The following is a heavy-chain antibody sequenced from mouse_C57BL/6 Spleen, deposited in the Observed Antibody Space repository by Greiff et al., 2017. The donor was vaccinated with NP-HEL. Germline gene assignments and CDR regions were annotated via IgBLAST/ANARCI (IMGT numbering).Heavy chain of an antibody. CDR3: ARSYYSNSWFAY. Sequence: EVQLQQSGPELVKPGASVKIPCKASGYTFTDYNMDWVKQSHGKSLEWIGDINPNNGGTIYNQKFKGKATLTVDKSSSTAYMELRSLTSEDTAVYYWARSYYSNSWFAYWGQGTLVTVSA. CDR1: GYTFTDYN. J-gene: IGHJ3*01. V-gene: IGHV1-18*01. D-gene: IGHD2-5*01. CDR2: INPNNGGT.